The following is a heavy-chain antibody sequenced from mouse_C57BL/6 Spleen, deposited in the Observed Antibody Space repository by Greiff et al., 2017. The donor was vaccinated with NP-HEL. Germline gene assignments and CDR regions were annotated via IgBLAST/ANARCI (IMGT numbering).Heavy chain of an antibody. Sequence: EVKLMESGGDLVKPGGSLKLSCAASGFTFSSYGMSWVRQTPDKRLEWVATISSGGSYTYYPDSVKGRFTISRDNAKNTLYLQMSSLKSEDTAMYYCARYYYGSSPWVWGTGTTVTVAS. D-gene: IGHD1-1*01. J-gene: IGHJ1*03. CDR1: GFTFSSYG. CDR2: ISSGGSYT. V-gene: IGHV5-6*01. CDR3: ARYYYGSSPWV.